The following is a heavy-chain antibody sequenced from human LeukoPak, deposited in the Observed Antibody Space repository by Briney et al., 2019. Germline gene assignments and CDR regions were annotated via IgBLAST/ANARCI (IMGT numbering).Heavy chain of an antibody. J-gene: IGHJ4*02. Sequence: SETLSLTRAVYGGSFSGYYWSWIRQPLGKGLEWIGEINHSGSTNYNPSLKSRVTISVDTSKNQFSLKLSSVTAADTAVYYCARGSRIAARHWGQGTLVTVSS. D-gene: IGHD6-6*01. V-gene: IGHV4-34*01. CDR3: ARGSRIAARH. CDR1: GGSFSGYY. CDR2: INHSGST.